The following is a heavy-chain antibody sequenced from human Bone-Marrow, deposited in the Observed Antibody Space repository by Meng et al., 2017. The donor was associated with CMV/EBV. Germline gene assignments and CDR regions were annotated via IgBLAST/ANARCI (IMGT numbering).Heavy chain of an antibody. J-gene: IGHJ4*02. D-gene: IGHD1-26*01. CDR2: IRYDGSYK. Sequence: LSLTCAASGFTFSSYGMHWVRQAPGKGLEWVAFIRYDGSYKSYADSVKGRFTISRDNSKNTLYLQMNSLRAEDTAVYYCASIVGASIDYWGQGTLVTVSS. CDR1: GFTFSSYG. CDR3: ASIVGASIDY. V-gene: IGHV3-30*02.